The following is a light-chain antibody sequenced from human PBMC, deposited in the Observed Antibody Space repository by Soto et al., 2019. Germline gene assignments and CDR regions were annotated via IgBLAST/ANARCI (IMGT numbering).Light chain of an antibody. V-gene: IGKV3-20*01. J-gene: IGKJ1*01. CDR1: QSVSSNH. CDR2: GAS. CDR3: QQYGSSPPWT. Sequence: EIVLTQSPGSLSLSPRETATLSCRASQSVSSNHLAWYQQKPGQAPRLLIYGASRRATGILDRFSGSGSGTDFTLTISRLEPEDFAVYYGQQYGSSPPWTFGQGTKVDIK.